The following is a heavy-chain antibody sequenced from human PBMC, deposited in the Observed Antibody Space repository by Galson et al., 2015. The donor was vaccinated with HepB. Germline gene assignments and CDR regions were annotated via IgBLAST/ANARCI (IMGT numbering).Heavy chain of an antibody. CDR2: ISDSGGDT. CDR1: GFTFSSYA. Sequence: SLRLSCAASGFTFSSYAMTWVRQAPGKGLDWVSVISDSGGDTYYADSVKGRFTVSRDNFKNTLYLQMNSLRAEDTAVYYCASRNQGPRSTWYLNDFDYWGQGTLVTVSS. CDR3: ASRNQGPRSTWYLNDFDY. V-gene: IGHV3-23*01. D-gene: IGHD6-13*01. J-gene: IGHJ4*02.